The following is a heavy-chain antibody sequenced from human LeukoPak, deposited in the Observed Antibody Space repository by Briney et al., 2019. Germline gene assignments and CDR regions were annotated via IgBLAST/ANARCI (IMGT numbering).Heavy chain of an antibody. Sequence: SETLSLTCNVSGGSISSYYWSWIRQPPGKGLEWIGYIYYSGSTNYNPSLKSRVTMSVDTSKNQFSLEVASVSAADTAVYYCARWGETSALRVHAFDIWGQGTMVTVSS. CDR2: IYYSGST. J-gene: IGHJ3*02. CDR3: ARWGETSALRVHAFDI. CDR1: GGSISSYY. V-gene: IGHV4-59*01. D-gene: IGHD3-10*01.